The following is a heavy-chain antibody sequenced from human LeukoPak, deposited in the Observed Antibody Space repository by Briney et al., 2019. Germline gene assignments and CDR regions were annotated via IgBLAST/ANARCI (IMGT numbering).Heavy chain of an antibody. J-gene: IGHJ4*02. D-gene: IGHD6-13*01. V-gene: IGHV3-48*02. Sequence: GGSLRLSCAASGFTFSIFSMNWVRQAPGKGLEWVSYISSGSSTIFYADSVKGRFTISRDNAKNALYLQMSSLRNDDTAVYYCARVLGAATGTVPDYWGQGTLVSVSS. CDR3: ARVLGAATGTVPDY. CDR2: ISSGSSTI. CDR1: GFTFSIFS.